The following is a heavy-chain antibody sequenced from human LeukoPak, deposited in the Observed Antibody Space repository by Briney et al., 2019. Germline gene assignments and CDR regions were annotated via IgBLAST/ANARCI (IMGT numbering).Heavy chain of an antibody. Sequence: ASVKVSCKASGYTFTSYGISWVRQAPGQGLEWMGWISAYNGNTNYAQKLQGRVTMTTATSTATAYMELRSLRSDDTAVYYCARGLIRFFEWDGQYYFDYWGQGTLVTVSS. J-gene: IGHJ4*02. V-gene: IGHV1-18*01. CDR1: GYTFTSYG. D-gene: IGHD3-3*01. CDR2: ISAYNGNT. CDR3: ARGLIRFFEWDGQYYFDY.